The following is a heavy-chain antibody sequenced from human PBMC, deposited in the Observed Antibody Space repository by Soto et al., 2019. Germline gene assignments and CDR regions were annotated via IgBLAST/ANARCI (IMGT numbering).Heavy chain of an antibody. J-gene: IGHJ4*02. CDR2: LSGSGGRT. D-gene: IGHD2-15*01. V-gene: IGHV3-23*01. CDR1: GLTFSDSA. Sequence: GGSLRLSCAASGLTFSDSAIHWVRQAPGKGLEWVSALSGSGGRTYYTESVKGRFTISRDNSKNTLYLQMKSLRAEDTAVYYCAKERTSSGYFDYWGQGTLVTVSS. CDR3: AKERTSSGYFDY.